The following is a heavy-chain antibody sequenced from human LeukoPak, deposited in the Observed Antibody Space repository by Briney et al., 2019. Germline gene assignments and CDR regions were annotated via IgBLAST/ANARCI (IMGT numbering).Heavy chain of an antibody. CDR1: GYTFGTYG. J-gene: IGHJ4*02. CDR2: ISAYNGNT. CDR3: ARDAVGATRGVFDY. V-gene: IGHV1-18*01. D-gene: IGHD1-26*01. Sequence: ASVKVSCKASGYTFGTYGITWVRQAPGQGLEWMGWISAYNGNTNYAQKLQGRVTMTTDTSTSTAYMELRSLRSDDTAVYYCARDAVGATRGVFDYWGQGTLVTVSS.